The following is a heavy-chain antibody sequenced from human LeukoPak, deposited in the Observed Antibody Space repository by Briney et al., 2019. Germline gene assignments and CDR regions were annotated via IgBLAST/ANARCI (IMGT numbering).Heavy chain of an antibody. D-gene: IGHD5-12*01. CDR2: IRNKVYDGTT. CDR3: TSSGYSPYYTYYYMNV. CDR1: GFTFGDYA. V-gene: IGHV3-49*04. Sequence: GGSLRLSCTASGFTFGDYALSWVRQAPGKGLEWVGFIRNKVYDGTTEYAASVKGRFTISRDDSKSIAYLQMNSLKTEDTAVYYCTSSGYSPYYTYYYMNVWGKGTTVTISS. J-gene: IGHJ6*03.